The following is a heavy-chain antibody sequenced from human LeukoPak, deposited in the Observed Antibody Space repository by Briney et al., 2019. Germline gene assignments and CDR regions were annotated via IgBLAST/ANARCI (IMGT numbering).Heavy chain of an antibody. CDR2: MYYSGSA. CDR1: GASLSSSSYY. CDR3: ARQRPEQWLVPYYFDS. J-gene: IGHJ4*02. D-gene: IGHD6-19*01. Sequence: SETLSLTCTVSGASLSSSSYYWGWIRQPPGKGLVWIGSMYYSGSAYYNPSLKSRVTISVDTSKNQFSLKLSSVTAADTAVYYCARQRPEQWLVPYYFDSWGQGTLVTVSS. V-gene: IGHV4-39*01.